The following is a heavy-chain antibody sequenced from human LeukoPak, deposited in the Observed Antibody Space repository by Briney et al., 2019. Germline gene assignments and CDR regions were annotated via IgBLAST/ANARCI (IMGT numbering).Heavy chain of an antibody. D-gene: IGHD6-13*01. CDR1: GFTFDDYA. J-gene: IGHJ6*02. V-gene: IGHV3-43*02. CDR3: AKRGVSRQFYYYFALDV. Sequence: GGSLRLSCAASGFTFDDYAMHWVRQAPGKGLEWVSLLSGDGSDTYYADSVKGRFTISRDNSKNSLYLQMNSLRTEDTALYYCAKRGVSRQFYYYFALDVWGQGATVTVSS. CDR2: LSGDGSDT.